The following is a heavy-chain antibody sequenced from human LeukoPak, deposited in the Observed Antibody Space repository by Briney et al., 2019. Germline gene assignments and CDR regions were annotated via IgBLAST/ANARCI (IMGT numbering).Heavy chain of an antibody. D-gene: IGHD3-22*01. CDR2: IYTSGST. CDR1: GGSISSGSYY. V-gene: IGHV4-61*02. Sequence: SQTLSLTCTVSGGSISSGSYYWSWIRQPAGKGLEWIGRIYTSGSTNYNPSLKSRVTISVDTSKNQFSLKLSSVTAADTAVYYCARDRIYYYDSSGYRVDAFDIWGQGTMVTASS. CDR3: ARDRIYYYDSSGYRVDAFDI. J-gene: IGHJ3*02.